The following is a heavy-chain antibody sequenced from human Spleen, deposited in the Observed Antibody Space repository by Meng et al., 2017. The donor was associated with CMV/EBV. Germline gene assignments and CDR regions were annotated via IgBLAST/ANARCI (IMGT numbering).Heavy chain of an antibody. J-gene: IGHJ6*02. CDR2: ISSSSSYM. CDR1: GFTFSGDA. V-gene: IGHV3-21*04. D-gene: IGHD6-6*01. CDR3: AKDTRTGGVALRPTGYGMDV. Sequence: GGSLRLSCAASGFTFSGDAMNWVRQAPGKGLGWVSSISSSSSYMYYADPVKGRFTISRDNSKNTLFLQMNSLRAGDTAVYYCAKDTRTGGVALRPTGYGMDVRGQGTTVTVSS.